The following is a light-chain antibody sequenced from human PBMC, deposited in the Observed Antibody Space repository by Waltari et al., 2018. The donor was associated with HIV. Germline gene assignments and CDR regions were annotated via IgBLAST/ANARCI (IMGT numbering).Light chain of an antibody. Sequence: DIVMTQSPDSLAVSLGERATINCKSSQTVLYSSNNKNYLSWYQQKPGQPPKLLIYWASTRESGVPDRFIGSGSGTDFTLTISSPQAEDAAIYYCQQFYSTPMYTFGQGTKLEIK. CDR1: QTVLYSSNNKNY. CDR3: QQFYSTPMYT. V-gene: IGKV4-1*01. J-gene: IGKJ2*01. CDR2: WAS.